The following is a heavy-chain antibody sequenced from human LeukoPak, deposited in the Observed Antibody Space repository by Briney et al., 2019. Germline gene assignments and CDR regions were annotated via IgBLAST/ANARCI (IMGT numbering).Heavy chain of an antibody. CDR3: ARGLSGTWPWYFDD. J-gene: IGHJ4*02. CDR2: ISSSSSYI. CDR1: GFTFSSYS. Sequence: GGSLRLSCAASGFTFSSYSMNWVRQAPGKGLEWVSSISSSSSYIYYADSVKGRFTISRDNAKNSLYLQMNSLKTEDTAVYYCARGLSGTWPWYFDDWGQGTLVTVSS. V-gene: IGHV3-21*04. D-gene: IGHD1-26*01.